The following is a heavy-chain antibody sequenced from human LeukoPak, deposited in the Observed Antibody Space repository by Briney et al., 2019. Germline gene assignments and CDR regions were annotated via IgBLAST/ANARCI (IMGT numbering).Heavy chain of an antibody. CDR3: ARGGYYYGSGSSPFDY. CDR1: GGSFSGYY. J-gene: IGHJ4*02. Sequence: PSETLPLTCAVYGGSFSGYYWSWIRQPPGKGLEWIGEINHSGSTNYNPSLKSRVTISVDTSKNQFSLKLSSVTAADTAVYYCARGGYYYGSGSSPFDYWGQGTLVTVSS. D-gene: IGHD3-10*01. CDR2: INHSGST. V-gene: IGHV4-34*01.